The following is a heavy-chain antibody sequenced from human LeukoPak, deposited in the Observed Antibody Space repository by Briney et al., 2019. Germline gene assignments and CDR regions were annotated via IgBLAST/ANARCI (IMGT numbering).Heavy chain of an antibody. CDR3: AKDGDWRPAAD. Sequence: GGSLRLSCAASGFTFSSHAMNWVRQAPGKGLEWVSGISGRGGSTYYADSVKGRFTISRDNSKNTLYLQMNSLRAEDTAIYYCAKDGDWRPAADWGQGTLVIVSS. V-gene: IGHV3-23*01. CDR2: ISGRGGST. J-gene: IGHJ4*02. D-gene: IGHD2-2*01. CDR1: GFTFSSHA.